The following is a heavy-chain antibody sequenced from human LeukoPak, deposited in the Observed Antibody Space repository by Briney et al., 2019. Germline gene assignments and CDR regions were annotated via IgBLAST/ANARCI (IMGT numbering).Heavy chain of an antibody. Sequence: PGRSLRLSCTASGFTFSSYAMSWVRQAPGKGLEWVSGISGSDGSTYYADSVKGRFTISRDNSKNTLYLQMNSLRAEDTAVYYCAKDASGYSLGGHFDYWGQGTLVTVSS. CDR3: AKDASGYSLGGHFDY. V-gene: IGHV3-23*01. D-gene: IGHD3-3*01. J-gene: IGHJ4*02. CDR2: ISGSDGST. CDR1: GFTFSSYA.